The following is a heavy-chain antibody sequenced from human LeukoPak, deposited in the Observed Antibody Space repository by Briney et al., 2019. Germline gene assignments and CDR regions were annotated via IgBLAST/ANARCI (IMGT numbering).Heavy chain of an antibody. J-gene: IGHJ6*02. V-gene: IGHV3-30*18. D-gene: IGHD3-3*01. CDR3: AKETIFGVVVSYYGMDV. Sequence: GGSLRLSCAASGFTFSSYGTHWVRQAPGKWLEWVAVISYDGSNKYYTDSVKGRSTISRDNSKNTLYLQMNSLRAEDTAVYYCAKETIFGVVVSYYGMDVWGQGTTVTVSS. CDR1: GFTFSSYG. CDR2: ISYDGSNK.